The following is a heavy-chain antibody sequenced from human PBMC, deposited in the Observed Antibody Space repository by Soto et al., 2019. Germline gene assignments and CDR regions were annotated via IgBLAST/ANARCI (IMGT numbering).Heavy chain of an antibody. V-gene: IGHV3-73*01. J-gene: IGHJ4*02. CDR3: TRRSFGWFGELLLYYFDY. CDR1: GFTFSGSA. Sequence: EVQLVESGGGLVQPGGSLKLSCAASGFTFSGSAMHWVRQASGKGLEWVGRIRSKANSYATAYAASVKGRFTISRDDSKTTAYLQMNSLTTEDTAVYYCTRRSFGWFGELLLYYFDYWGQGTLVTVSS. CDR2: IRSKANSYAT. D-gene: IGHD3-10*01.